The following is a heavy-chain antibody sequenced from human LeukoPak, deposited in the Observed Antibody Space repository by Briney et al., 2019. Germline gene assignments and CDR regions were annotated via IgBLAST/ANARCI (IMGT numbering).Heavy chain of an antibody. Sequence: ASVKVSCKAYGYTFTSYVISWVRQAPGQGLEWMGWISAYNGNTNYAQKLQGRVTMTTDTSTSTAYMELRSLRSDDTAVYYCARCPGIALADPSYYFDYWGEGTLVTVSS. CDR1: GYTFTSYV. CDR3: ARCPGIALADPSYYFDY. CDR2: ISAYNGNT. J-gene: IGHJ4*02. D-gene: IGHD6-19*01. V-gene: IGHV1-18*01.